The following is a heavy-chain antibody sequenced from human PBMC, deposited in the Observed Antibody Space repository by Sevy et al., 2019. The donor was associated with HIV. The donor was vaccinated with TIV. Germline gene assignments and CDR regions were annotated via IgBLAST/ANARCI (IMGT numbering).Heavy chain of an antibody. CDR2: ISSSSRYI. CDR3: AKDHLAVAGTGDY. V-gene: IGHV3-21*04. CDR1: GFTFSNYN. J-gene: IGHJ4*02. D-gene: IGHD6-19*01. Sequence: GGSLRLSCAASGFTFSNYNMNWVRQAPGKGLEWVSSISSSSRYIYYADSVKGRFTISRDNSKNTLYLQMNSLRAEDTAVYYCAKDHLAVAGTGDYWGQGTLVTVSS.